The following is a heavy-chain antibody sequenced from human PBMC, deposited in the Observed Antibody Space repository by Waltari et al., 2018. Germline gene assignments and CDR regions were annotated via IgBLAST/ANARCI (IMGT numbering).Heavy chain of an antibody. D-gene: IGHD6-19*01. CDR1: GFTFSGFS. V-gene: IGHV3-64*07. CDR2: FSRDGVTT. CDR3: ARIDGSGWYGS. Sequence: EVQMVESGGGLVQPGGSLRLSCAASGFTFSGFSMHWVRQAPGKGLEYVSAFSRDGVTTYYADSVKGRFTISRDNSKNTLYLQMGSLRADDTAVYYCARIDGSGWYGSWGQGTLVTVSS. J-gene: IGHJ4*02.